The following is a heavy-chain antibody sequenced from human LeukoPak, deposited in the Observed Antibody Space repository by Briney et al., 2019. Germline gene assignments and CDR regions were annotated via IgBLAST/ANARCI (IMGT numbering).Heavy chain of an antibody. J-gene: IGHJ6*03. Sequence: KPSETLSLTCTVSGGSISSYYWSWIRQPPGKGLEWIGYIYNSGSTNYNPSLKSRVTMSVDTSKNQFSLKLSSVTAADTAVYYCARENPLRFLPRSDSSYYYMDVWGKGTTVTVSS. CDR2: IYNSGST. CDR3: ARENPLRFLPRSDSSYYYMDV. D-gene: IGHD3-3*01. V-gene: IGHV4-59*12. CDR1: GGSISSYY.